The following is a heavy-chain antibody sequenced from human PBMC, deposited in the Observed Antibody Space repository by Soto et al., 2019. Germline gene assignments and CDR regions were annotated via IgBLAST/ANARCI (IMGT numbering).Heavy chain of an antibody. CDR1: GFTFSDYY. CDR2: ISSSSSYT. Sequence: QVQLVESGGGLVKPGGSLRLSCAASGFTFSDYYMSWIRQAPGKGLEGVSYISSSSSYTNYADSVKGRFTISRDNAKNSLYLQMNSLRAEDTAVYYCARVGIAVAGEDYWGQGTLVTVSS. V-gene: IGHV3-11*05. J-gene: IGHJ4*02. CDR3: ARVGIAVAGEDY. D-gene: IGHD6-19*01.